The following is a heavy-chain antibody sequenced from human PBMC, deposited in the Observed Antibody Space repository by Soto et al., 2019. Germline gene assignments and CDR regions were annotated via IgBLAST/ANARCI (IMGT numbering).Heavy chain of an antibody. CDR1: GGSLSGYY. V-gene: IGHV4-34*01. CDR3: ARGSPTKNVAS. CDR2: INHRGSP. J-gene: IGHJ4*02. Sequence: SETLSLTCAVYGGSLSGYYWSWIRQSPGKGLEWIGQINHRGSPNNHPSLKSRVTISLDTSVNQFSLALTSVTAADTSIYYCARGSPTKNVASWGQGTLVPVSS.